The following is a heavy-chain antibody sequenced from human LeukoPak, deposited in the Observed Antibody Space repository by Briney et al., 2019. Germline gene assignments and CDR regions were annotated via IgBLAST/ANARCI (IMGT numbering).Heavy chain of an antibody. J-gene: IGHJ4*02. CDR2: FNPSGSST. V-gene: IGHV1-46*01. D-gene: IGHD1-26*01. CDR1: GYTFTSFY. CDR3: ARAGENYYDFYY. Sequence: ASVKVSCKASGYTFTSFYMHWVRQAPGQGLEWMGIFNPSGSSTTYAQKFQGRVTMTRDTSTSIVYMELSSLGSEDTAVYYCARAGENYYDFYYWGQGTMVTVSS.